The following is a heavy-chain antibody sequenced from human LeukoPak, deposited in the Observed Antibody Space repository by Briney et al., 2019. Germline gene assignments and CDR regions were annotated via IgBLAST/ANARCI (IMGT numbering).Heavy chain of an antibody. CDR1: GFTFSSYG. CDR2: IWYDGSNK. Sequence: PGGSLRLSCAASGFTFSSYGMHWVRQAPGKGLEWVALIWYDGSNKYYTDSVKGRLTISRDNSKNTLYLQMNSLRAEDTAVYYCARDSLDYYDSSGYHTLDYWGQGTLVTVSS. D-gene: IGHD3-22*01. J-gene: IGHJ4*02. V-gene: IGHV3-33*01. CDR3: ARDSLDYYDSSGYHTLDY.